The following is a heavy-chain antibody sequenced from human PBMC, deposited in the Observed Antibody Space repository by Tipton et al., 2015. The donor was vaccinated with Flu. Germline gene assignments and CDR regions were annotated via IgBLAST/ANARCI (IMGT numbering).Heavy chain of an antibody. D-gene: IGHD3-3*01. J-gene: IGHJ3*02. V-gene: IGHV3-7*01. Sequence: SPRLSCTASGFTFSASWMSWVRQAPVKGLEWVATMKQDGSEKYYVDSVRGRFTISRDNAKNSLYLQMNSLRVEDTAVYYCARDIPRAFGVDAFDIWGQGTMVTVSS. CDR3: ARDIPRAFGVDAFDI. CDR1: GFTFSASW. CDR2: MKQDGSEK.